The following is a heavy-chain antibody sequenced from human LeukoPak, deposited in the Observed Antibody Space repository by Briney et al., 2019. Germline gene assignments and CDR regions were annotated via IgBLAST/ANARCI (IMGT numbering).Heavy chain of an antibody. J-gene: IGHJ6*02. CDR1: GGSISSYY. CDR2: IYYSGST. Sequence: PSETLSLTCTVSGGSISSYYWSWIRQPPGKGLEWIGYIYYSGSTNYNPSLKSRVTISVDTSKNQFSLKLSSVTAADTAVYYCARDEGGVYGMDVWGQGTTVTVSS. CDR3: ARDEGGVYGMDV. V-gene: IGHV4-59*01.